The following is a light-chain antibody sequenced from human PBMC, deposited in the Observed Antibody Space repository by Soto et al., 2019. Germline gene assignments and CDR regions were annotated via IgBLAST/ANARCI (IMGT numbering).Light chain of an antibody. CDR3: QQFDNLPLT. J-gene: IGKJ4*01. V-gene: IGKV1-33*01. Sequence: DIQMTQSPSSLSASVGGRVTITCQASQDISNYLNWYQQKPGKAPKILIYDASVLEAGVPSRFSGGGSGTHFTLTISSLQAEDVATYYCQQFDNLPLTFGGGTKVEIK. CDR1: QDISNY. CDR2: DAS.